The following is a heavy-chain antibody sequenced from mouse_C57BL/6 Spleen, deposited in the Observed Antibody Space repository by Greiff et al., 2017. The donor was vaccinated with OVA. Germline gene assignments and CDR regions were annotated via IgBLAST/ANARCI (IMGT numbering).Heavy chain of an antibody. D-gene: IGHD3-2*02. CDR3: TPTAQATSFAY. Sequence: EVQRVESGGGLVQPGGSMKLSCVASGFTFSNYWMNWVRQSPEKGLEWVAQIRLKSDNYATHYAESVKGRFTISRDDSKSSVYLQMNNLRAEDTGIYYCTPTAQATSFAYWGQGTLVTVSA. CDR2: IRLKSDNYAT. V-gene: IGHV6-3*01. CDR1: GFTFSNYW. J-gene: IGHJ3*01.